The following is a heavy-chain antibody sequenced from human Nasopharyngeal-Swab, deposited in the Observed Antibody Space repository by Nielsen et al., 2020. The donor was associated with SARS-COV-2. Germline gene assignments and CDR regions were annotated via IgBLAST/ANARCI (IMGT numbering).Heavy chain of an antibody. CDR1: GGSISSGGYY. CDR2: IYYSGST. D-gene: IGHD2-15*01. J-gene: IGHJ3*02. CDR3: ARDGRSYCSGGSCYHDDAFDI. Sequence: LRLSCTVSGGSISSGGYYWSWIRQHPGKGLEWLGYIYYSGSTYYNPSLKSRVTISVDTSKNQFSLKLSSVTAADTAVYYCARDGRSYCSGGSCYHDDAFDIWGQGTMVTVSS. V-gene: IGHV4-31*03.